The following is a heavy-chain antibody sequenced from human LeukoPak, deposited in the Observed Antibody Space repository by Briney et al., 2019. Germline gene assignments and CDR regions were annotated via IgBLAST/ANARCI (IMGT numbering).Heavy chain of an antibody. CDR2: MSRTGSFI. Sequence: PGGSLRLSCAASGFTFSSYEMNWVRQAPGKGLEWVSYMSRTGSFIYYADSVRGRFTISRDNAKTSLYLQMNSLRAEDTALYYCARGDSTWDYYYNMDVWGQGTTVTVSS. V-gene: IGHV3-48*03. D-gene: IGHD6-13*01. J-gene: IGHJ6*02. CDR3: ARGDSTWDYYYNMDV. CDR1: GFTFSSYE.